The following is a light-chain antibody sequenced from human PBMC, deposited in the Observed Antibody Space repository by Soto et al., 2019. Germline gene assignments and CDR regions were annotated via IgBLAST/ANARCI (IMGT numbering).Light chain of an antibody. Sequence: IVMTQSAATVSVSPGERATLSCRASQSVSSSYLAWYQQKPGQAPRLLIYGASTRATGIPARFSGSGSGTEFTLAISSLQSEDFAVYYCQQYNNWPLTFGQGTRLEI. J-gene: IGKJ5*01. CDR3: QQYNNWPLT. CDR1: QSVSSSY. CDR2: GAS. V-gene: IGKV3-15*01.